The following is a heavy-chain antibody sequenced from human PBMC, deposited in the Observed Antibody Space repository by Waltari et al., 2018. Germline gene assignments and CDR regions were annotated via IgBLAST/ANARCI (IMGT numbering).Heavy chain of an antibody. CDR1: GGTFSSYA. J-gene: IGHJ6*02. CDR2: IIPIFGTA. CDR3: ARGSGECSSTSCYDPTDSLYYYYGMDV. V-gene: IGHV1-69*01. Sequence: QVQLVQSGAEVKKPGSSVKVSCKASGGTFSSYAISWVRQAPGQGLEWMGGIIPIFGTANYAQKFQGRVTITADESTRTAYMELSSLRSEDTAVYYCARGSGECSSTSCYDPTDSLYYYYGMDVWGQGTTVTVSS. D-gene: IGHD2-2*01.